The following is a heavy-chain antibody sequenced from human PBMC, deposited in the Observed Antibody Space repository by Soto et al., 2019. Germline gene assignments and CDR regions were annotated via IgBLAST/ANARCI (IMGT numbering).Heavy chain of an antibody. CDR3: ARAIGPTLFAV. Sequence: PSHALSLTCAICGGSVSSNRPAWNWIRQSPSRGLEWLGRTYYRSKWYNDYAVVVKSRLTITPDTSKNQFSLQLNPVTPEDTAVYYCARAIGPTLFAVWGQGTMVTVSS. CDR2: TYYRSKWYN. J-gene: IGHJ3*01. CDR1: GGSVSSNRPA. V-gene: IGHV6-1*01. D-gene: IGHD1-26*01.